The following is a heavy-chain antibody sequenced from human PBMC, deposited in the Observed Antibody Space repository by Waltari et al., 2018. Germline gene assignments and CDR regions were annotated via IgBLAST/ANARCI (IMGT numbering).Heavy chain of an antibody. V-gene: IGHV3-48*01. Sequence: EVQLVESGGGLVQPGGSLRLSCAASGFTFSSYSMNWVRQAPGKGLEWVSYISSSSSTIYYADSVKGRFTISRDNAKNSLYLQMNSLRAEDTAVYYCARDPLGGEGDAFDIWGQGTMVTVSS. CDR1: GFTFSSYS. CDR2: ISSSSSTI. J-gene: IGHJ3*02. D-gene: IGHD3-16*01. CDR3: ARDPLGGEGDAFDI.